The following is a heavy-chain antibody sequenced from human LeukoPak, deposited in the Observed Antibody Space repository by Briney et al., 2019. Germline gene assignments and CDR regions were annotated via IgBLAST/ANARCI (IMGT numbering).Heavy chain of an antibody. Sequence: ASVKVSCKASGYTFTSYGISWVRQAPGQGLEWMGWISAYNCNTNYAQKLQGRVTMTTDTSTSAAYMELRSLRSDDTAVYYCARDRVAGNLDAFDIWGQGTMVTVSS. D-gene: IGHD6-19*01. V-gene: IGHV1-18*04. J-gene: IGHJ3*02. CDR1: GYTFTSYG. CDR3: ARDRVAGNLDAFDI. CDR2: ISAYNCNT.